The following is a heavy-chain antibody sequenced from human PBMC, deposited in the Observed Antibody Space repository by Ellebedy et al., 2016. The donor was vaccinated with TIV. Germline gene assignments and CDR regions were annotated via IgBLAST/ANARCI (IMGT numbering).Heavy chain of an antibody. V-gene: IGHV3-7*03. CDR2: IKEDGSER. Sequence: PGGSLRLSCAASGFKFGSYWMNWVRQAPGKGLEWVANIKEDGSERYYVNSVKGRFTISRDNAKNSLYLQMNSLRAEDTAVYYCARVHGYSDYWGQGTLVTVSS. CDR3: ARVHGYSDY. CDR1: GFKFGSYW. J-gene: IGHJ4*02.